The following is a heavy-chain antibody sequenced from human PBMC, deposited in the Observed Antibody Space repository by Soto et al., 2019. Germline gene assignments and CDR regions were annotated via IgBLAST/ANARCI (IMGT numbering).Heavy chain of an antibody. CDR3: AKDLGGRYLPEH. V-gene: IGHV3-30*18. CDR1: GFIFSSFG. CDR2: MSYDGSHK. J-gene: IGHJ4*02. D-gene: IGHD3-10*01. Sequence: GGSLRLSCAGSGFIFSSFGMHWVHQAPGKGLDWVAVMSYDGSHKYYTDSVKGRFTVSRDNSKNTLYLQMNSLRIEDTAVYYCAKDLGGRYLPEHWGQGTLVTVSS.